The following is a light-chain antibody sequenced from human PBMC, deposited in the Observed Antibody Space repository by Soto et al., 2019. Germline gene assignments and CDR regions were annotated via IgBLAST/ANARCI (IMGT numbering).Light chain of an antibody. CDR2: DVS. V-gene: IGLV2-14*01. CDR3: SSYTSTSTHVV. Sequence: QSALTQPASVSGSPGQSITISCTGTSSDVGGYNYVSWYQQYPGKAPKVMIYDVSYRPSGVSNRFSGSKSGNTASLTISGLQAEDEADYYCSSYTSTSTHVVFGGGTKLTVL. J-gene: IGLJ2*01. CDR1: SSDVGGYNY.